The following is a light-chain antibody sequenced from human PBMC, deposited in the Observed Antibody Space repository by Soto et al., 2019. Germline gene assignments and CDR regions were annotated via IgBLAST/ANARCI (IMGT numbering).Light chain of an antibody. CDR3: QQYNSYLFT. J-gene: IGKJ3*01. CDR1: QSISSW. V-gene: IGKV1-5*01. CDR2: DAS. Sequence: DIQMTQSPSTLSASVGDRVTITCRASQSISSWLAWYQQKPGKATKLLIYDASSLESGVPSRFSGSGSGKEFTLTISSLQPYDFATYYCQQYNSYLFTFGPGTKVDIK.